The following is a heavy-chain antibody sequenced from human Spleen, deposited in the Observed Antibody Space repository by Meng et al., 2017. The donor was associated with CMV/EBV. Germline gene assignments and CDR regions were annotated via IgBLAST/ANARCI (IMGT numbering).Heavy chain of an antibody. Sequence: ASVKVSCKASGHTFINFYIYWVRQAPGQGLEWMGWINPNSGGTNYAQKFQGRVTMTRDTSISTAYMELSRLRSDDTAVYYCARAITRYGMDVWGQGTTVTVSS. V-gene: IGHV1-2*02. D-gene: IGHD3-10*01. CDR1: GHTFINFY. CDR3: ARAITRYGMDV. J-gene: IGHJ6*02. CDR2: INPNSGGT.